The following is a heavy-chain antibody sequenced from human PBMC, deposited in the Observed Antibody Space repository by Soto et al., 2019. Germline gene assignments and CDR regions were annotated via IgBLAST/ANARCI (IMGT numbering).Heavy chain of an antibody. CDR2: INSDGSSI. CDR1: GFAFSGYW. CDR3: ARARASDSSGYFFAGI. V-gene: IGHV3-74*01. D-gene: IGHD3-22*01. Sequence: PGGSLRLSCAASGFAFSGYWMHWVRQGQGKGLVWVSRINSDGSSIAYADSVKGRFTISRDNAKNTLYLQMNSLRAEDTAVYYCARARASDSSGYFFAGIWGQGTMVTVSS. J-gene: IGHJ3*02.